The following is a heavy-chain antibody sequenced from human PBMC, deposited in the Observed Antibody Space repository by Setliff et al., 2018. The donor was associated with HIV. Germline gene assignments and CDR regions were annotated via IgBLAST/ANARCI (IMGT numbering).Heavy chain of an antibody. Sequence: ASVKVSCKASGYTFTSYAMHWVRQAPGQGLEWMGRIIPSSGGTNFAQKFQGRVTMTRDTSISTAYMELSRLRSDDTAVYYCARDGGYYYYMDVWGKGTTVTVS. CDR2: IIPSSGGT. CDR1: GYTFTSYA. V-gene: IGHV1-2*06. D-gene: IGHD3-10*01. J-gene: IGHJ6*03. CDR3: ARDGGYYYYMDV.